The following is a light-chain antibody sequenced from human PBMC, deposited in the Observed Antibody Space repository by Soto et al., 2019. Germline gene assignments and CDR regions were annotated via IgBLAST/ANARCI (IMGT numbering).Light chain of an antibody. Sequence: TQPPSVSAAPGQRVTISCSGSSSNIGGNSVSWYQQLPGTAPKLLIYDDDKRPSGIPDRFSGSKSGNTASLAISGLQAEDEADYYCCSYTSSSTYVFGTGTKVTVL. V-gene: IGLV1-51*01. CDR2: DDD. CDR1: SSNIGGNS. CDR3: CSYTSSSTYV. J-gene: IGLJ1*01.